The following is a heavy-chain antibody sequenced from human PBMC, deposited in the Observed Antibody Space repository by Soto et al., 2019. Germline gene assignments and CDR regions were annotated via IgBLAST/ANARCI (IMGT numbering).Heavy chain of an antibody. Sequence: QVQLVQSGAEVKKPGSSVKVSCKASGGTFSSYAISWVRQAPGQGLEWMAGIIPIFGTANYAQKFQGRVTITADESTSTAYIELSSLRSEDTAVYYCAVGLVVTAIHVLPDFDYWGQGTLVTVSS. J-gene: IGHJ4*02. D-gene: IGHD2-21*02. CDR1: GGTFSSYA. CDR2: IIPIFGTA. V-gene: IGHV1-69*12. CDR3: AVGLVVTAIHVLPDFDY.